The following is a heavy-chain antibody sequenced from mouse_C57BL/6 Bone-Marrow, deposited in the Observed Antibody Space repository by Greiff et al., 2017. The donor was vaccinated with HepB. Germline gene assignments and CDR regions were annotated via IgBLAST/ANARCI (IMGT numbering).Heavy chain of an antibody. D-gene: IGHD1-1*01. CDR1: GYTFTDYY. J-gene: IGHJ3*01. CDR2: IYPGSGNT. CDR3: ARSRYYGPFAY. Sequence: VKLVESGAELVRPGASVKLSCKASGYTFTDYYINWVKQRPGQGLEWIARIYPGSGNTYYNEKFTGKATLTAEKSSSTAYMQLSSLTSEDSAVYFCARSRYYGPFAYWGQGTLVTVSA. V-gene: IGHV1-76*01.